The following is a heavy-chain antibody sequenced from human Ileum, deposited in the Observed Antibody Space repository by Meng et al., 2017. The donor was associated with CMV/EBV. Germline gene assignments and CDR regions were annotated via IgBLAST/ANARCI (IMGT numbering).Heavy chain of an antibody. CDR2: VSHSGIT. V-gene: IGHV4-39*01. CDR3: ARIPSSSRNYYYYGMDV. D-gene: IGHD6-13*01. Sequence: SETLSLTCTVSGGAISTSNYYWAWIRQPPEKGLEWIGSVSHSGITYYSPSLKSRVTISIDTSKNQFSLRLSSVTAADTAVYYCARIPSSSRNYYYYGMDVWGQGTTVTVSS. CDR1: GGAISTSNYY. J-gene: IGHJ6*02.